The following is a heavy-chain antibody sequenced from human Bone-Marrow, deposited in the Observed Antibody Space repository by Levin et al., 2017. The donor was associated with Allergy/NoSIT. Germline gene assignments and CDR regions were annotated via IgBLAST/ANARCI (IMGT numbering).Heavy chain of an antibody. D-gene: IGHD2/OR15-2a*01. Sequence: GGSLRLSCVASGFTFNAYAMNWVRRAPGKGLEWVSAMSGTTGSHYYADSVKGRFTISRDSSRNTLFLQMDSLRVEDTATYYCAKGTTVYFYYNGMDAWGQGTTVTVFS. J-gene: IGHJ6*02. CDR1: GFTFNAYA. V-gene: IGHV3-23*01. CDR3: AKGTTVYFYYNGMDA. CDR2: MSGTTGSH.